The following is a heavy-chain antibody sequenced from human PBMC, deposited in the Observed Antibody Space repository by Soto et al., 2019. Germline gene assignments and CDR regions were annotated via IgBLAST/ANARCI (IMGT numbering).Heavy chain of an antibody. D-gene: IGHD4-17*01. J-gene: IGHJ5*02. V-gene: IGHV1-8*01. Sequence: QVQLVQSGAEVKKPGASVKVSCKASGYTFTSYDINWVRQATGQGLEWMGWMNPNSGNTGYAQKLQGIVNMTRNTSISTAYMERSSLRSEDKAVYYCARFDYGDYWFDTWGQGTLVTVSS. CDR2: MNPNSGNT. CDR3: ARFDYGDYWFDT. CDR1: GYTFTSYD.